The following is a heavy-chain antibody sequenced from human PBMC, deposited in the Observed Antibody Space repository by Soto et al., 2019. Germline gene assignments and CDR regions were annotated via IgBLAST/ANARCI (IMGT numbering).Heavy chain of an antibody. J-gene: IGHJ5*02. V-gene: IGHV4-59*01. CDR1: GGSISSYY. CDR3: ARDNRYSSSFSWFDP. CDR2: IYYSGST. Sequence: QVQLQESGPGLVKPSETLSLTCTVSGGSISSYYWSWIRQPPGKGLEWIGYIYYSGSTNYNPSLKSRVTISVDTSKHQFSLKLSSVTAADTAVYYCARDNRYSSSFSWFDPWGQGTLVTVSS. D-gene: IGHD6-13*01.